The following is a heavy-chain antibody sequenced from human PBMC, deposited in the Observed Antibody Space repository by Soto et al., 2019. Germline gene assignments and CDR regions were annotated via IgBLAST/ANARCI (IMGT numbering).Heavy chain of an antibody. V-gene: IGHV4-30-2*01. Sequence: QLQLQESGSGLVKPSQTLSLTCAVSGGSISSGGYAWSWIRQPPGKGLEWIGYIYHSGSTYYNPSLKSRVTISVDRSKNQFSLKLSSVPAADTAVYYCARGDPSREEYWFDPWGQGTMVTVSS. CDR3: ARGDPSREEYWFDP. CDR1: GGSISSGGYA. CDR2: IYHSGST. J-gene: IGHJ5*02.